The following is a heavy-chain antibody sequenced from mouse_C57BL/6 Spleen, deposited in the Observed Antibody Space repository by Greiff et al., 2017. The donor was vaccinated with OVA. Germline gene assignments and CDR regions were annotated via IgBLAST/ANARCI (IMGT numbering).Heavy chain of an antibody. CDR2: INPNYGTT. Sequence: VQLKESGPELVKPGASVKISCKASGYSFTDYNMNWVKQSNGKSLEWIGVINPNYGTTSYNQKFKGKATLTVDQSSSTAYMQLNSLTSEDSAVYYCANLKTIYYDYEAGAMDYWGQGTSVTVSS. J-gene: IGHJ4*01. CDR3: ANLKTIYYDYEAGAMDY. D-gene: IGHD2-4*01. V-gene: IGHV1-39*01. CDR1: GYSFTDYN.